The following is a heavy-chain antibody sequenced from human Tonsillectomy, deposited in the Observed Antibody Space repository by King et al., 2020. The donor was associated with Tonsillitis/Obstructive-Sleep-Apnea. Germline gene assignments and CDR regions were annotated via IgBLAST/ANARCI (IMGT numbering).Heavy chain of an antibody. Sequence: VQLQESGPGLVKPSETLSLTCTVSGGSISSYYWSWIRQPPGKGLEWIGYIYYSGSTNYNPSLKSRVTISVDTSKNQFSLKLSSVTAADTAVYYCARATLTTVTTPTDYYYYMGVWGKGTTVTVSS. V-gene: IGHV4-59*01. CDR3: ARATLTTVTTPTDYYYYMGV. CDR2: IYYSGST. D-gene: IGHD4-11*01. J-gene: IGHJ6*03. CDR1: GGSISSYY.